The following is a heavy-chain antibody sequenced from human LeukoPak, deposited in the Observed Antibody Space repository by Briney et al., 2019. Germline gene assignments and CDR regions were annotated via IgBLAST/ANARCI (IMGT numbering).Heavy chain of an antibody. CDR1: GGSFSGYY. J-gene: IGHJ5*01. D-gene: IGHD3-10*01. V-gene: IGHV4-34*01. CDR3: AGSNYGQSRSNCFDP. CDR2: INHSGST. Sequence: PSETLSLTCAVYGGSFSGYYWSWIRQPPGKGLEWIGEINHSGSTNYNPSLKSRVTISVDTSKNQFSLKLSSVTAADTAVYYCAGSNYGQSRSNCFDPWGQGTLVTVSS.